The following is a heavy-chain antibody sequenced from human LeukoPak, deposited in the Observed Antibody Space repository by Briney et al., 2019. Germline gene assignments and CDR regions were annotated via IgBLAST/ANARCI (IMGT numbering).Heavy chain of an antibody. D-gene: IGHD4-17*01. J-gene: IGHJ3*02. CDR2: IYHSGST. V-gene: IGHV4-59*01. CDR1: GGSISSYY. CDR3: AREGTGTTVTTGYADAFDI. Sequence: PSETLSLTCTVSGGSISSYYWSWIRQPPGKGLEWIGYIYHSGSTNYNPSLKSRVTISVDTSKNQFSLKLSSVTAADTAVYYCAREGTGTTVTTGYADAFDIWGQGTMVTAPS.